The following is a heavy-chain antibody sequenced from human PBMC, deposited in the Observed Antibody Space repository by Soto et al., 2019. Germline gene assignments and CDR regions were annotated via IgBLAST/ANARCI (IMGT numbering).Heavy chain of an antibody. V-gene: IGHV1-24*01. Sequence: ASVKVSCKVSGYTLTELSMHWVRQAPGKGLEWMGGFDPEDGETIYAQKFQGRVTMTEDTSTDTAYMELSSLRSEDTAVYYCATVRTMVRGVIISTLGYYYYYMDVWGKGTTVTVSS. CDR3: ATVRTMVRGVIISTLGYYYYYMDV. CDR1: GYTLTELS. CDR2: FDPEDGET. J-gene: IGHJ6*03. D-gene: IGHD3-10*01.